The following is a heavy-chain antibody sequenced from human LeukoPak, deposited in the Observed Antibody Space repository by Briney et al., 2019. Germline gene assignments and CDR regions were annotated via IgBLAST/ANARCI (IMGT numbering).Heavy chain of an antibody. Sequence: SETLSLTCTVSGGSISSYYWSWIRQPPGKGLEWIGYIYTSGSTNYNPSLKSRVTISVDTSKNQFSLKLSSVTAADTAVYYCARALGDYFDYWGQGTLVTVSS. CDR3: ARALGDYFDY. CDR1: GGSISSYY. J-gene: IGHJ4*02. CDR2: IYTSGST. D-gene: IGHD3-16*01. V-gene: IGHV4-4*09.